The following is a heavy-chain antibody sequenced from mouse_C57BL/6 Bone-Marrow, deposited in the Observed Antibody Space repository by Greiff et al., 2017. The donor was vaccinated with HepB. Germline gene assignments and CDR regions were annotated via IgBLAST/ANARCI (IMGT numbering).Heavy chain of an antibody. CDR1: GYTFTDYY. V-gene: IGHV1-26*01. CDR2: INPNNGGT. D-gene: IGHD3-2*02. Sequence: EVQLQQSGPELVKPGASVKISCKASGYTFTDYYMNWVKQSHGKSLEWIGDINPNNGGTSYNQKFKGKATLTVDKSSSTAYMELRSLTSEDSAVYYCARKTAQEAWFAYWGQGTLVTVSA. CDR3: ARKTAQEAWFAY. J-gene: IGHJ3*01.